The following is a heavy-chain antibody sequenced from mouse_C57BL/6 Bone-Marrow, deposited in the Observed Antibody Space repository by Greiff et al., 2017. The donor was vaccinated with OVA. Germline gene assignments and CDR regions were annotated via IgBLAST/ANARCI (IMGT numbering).Heavy chain of an antibody. J-gene: IGHJ3*01. CDR2: IYPGDGDT. V-gene: IGHV1-82*01. CDR1: GYAFSSSW. Sequence: QVQLKESGPELVKPGASVKISCTASGYAFSSSWMNWVKQRPGKGLEWIGRIYPGDGDTNYNGKFKGQATLTADKSSSTAYMQLSSLTSEDSAVYFCAGTGGFAYWGQGTLVTVSA. CDR3: AGTGGFAY.